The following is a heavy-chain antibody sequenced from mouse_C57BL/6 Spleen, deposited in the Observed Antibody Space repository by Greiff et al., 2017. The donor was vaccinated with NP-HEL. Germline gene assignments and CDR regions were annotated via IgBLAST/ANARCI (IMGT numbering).Heavy chain of an antibody. Sequence: QVQLQQSGAELVRPGTSVKVSCKASGYAFTNYLIEWVKQRPGQGLEWIGVINPGSGGTNSNEKFKGKATLTADKSSSTAYMQLSSLTSEDSAVYFCARGYGSSYDFDYWGQGTTLTVSS. CDR2: INPGSGGT. D-gene: IGHD1-1*01. J-gene: IGHJ2*01. CDR1: GYAFTNYL. CDR3: ARGYGSSYDFDY. V-gene: IGHV1-54*01.